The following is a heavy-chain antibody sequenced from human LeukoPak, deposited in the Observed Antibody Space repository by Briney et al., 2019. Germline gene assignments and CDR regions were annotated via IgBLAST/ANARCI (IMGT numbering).Heavy chain of an antibody. CDR3: ARDNRMGTSSSWPRRPRDQNWYFDL. Sequence: PGGSLRLSCAASGFTFSSYSMNWVRQAPGKGLEWVSYISSSSSTIYYADSVKGRFTISRDNAKNSLYLQMNSLRAEDTAVYYCARDNRMGTSSSWPRRPRDQNWYFDLWGRGTLVTVSS. CDR2: ISSSSSTI. CDR1: GFTFSSYS. D-gene: IGHD6-13*01. J-gene: IGHJ2*01. V-gene: IGHV3-48*01.